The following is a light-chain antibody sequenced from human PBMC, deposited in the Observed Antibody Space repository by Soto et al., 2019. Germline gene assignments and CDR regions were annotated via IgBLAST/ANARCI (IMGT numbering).Light chain of an antibody. Sequence: IQLTQSPSSLSASVGDRVTITCRASQDIAIYLAWYQQKPGEAPKLLIYAASTLYGGVPSRFSVSGSGTDFALTITSLQAEDFATYYGQQLRMYPSTFGGGTKVDIK. V-gene: IGKV1-9*01. CDR2: AAS. CDR1: QDIAIY. J-gene: IGKJ4*01. CDR3: QQLRMYPST.